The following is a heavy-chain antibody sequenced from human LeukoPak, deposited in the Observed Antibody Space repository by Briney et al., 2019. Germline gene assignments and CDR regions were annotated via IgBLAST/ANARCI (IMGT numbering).Heavy chain of an antibody. CDR2: INPSGGST. CDR1: GGTFSSYY. D-gene: IGHD2-2*02. J-gene: IGHJ6*02. V-gene: IGHV1-46*01. CDR3: ARGRVGSVVVPAAILYYYYGMDV. Sequence: GASVKVSCKASGGTFSSYYMHWVRQAPGQGLEWMGIINPSGGSTSYAQKFQGRVTMTRDTSTSTVYMELSSLRSEDTAVYYCARGRVGSVVVPAAILYYYYGMDVWGQGTTVTVSS.